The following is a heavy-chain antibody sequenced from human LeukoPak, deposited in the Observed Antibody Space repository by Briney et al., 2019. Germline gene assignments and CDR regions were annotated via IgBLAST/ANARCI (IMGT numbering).Heavy chain of an antibody. CDR3: AILRTNSDY. D-gene: IGHD3-16*01. V-gene: IGHV3-7*01. J-gene: IGHJ4*02. CDR2: IKQDGSET. CDR1: GFTFSSYW. Sequence: GGSLRLSCAASGFTFSSYWMYWVRQAPGKGLEWVAMIKQDGSETYYVDYVKGRFTISRDNAENSLYLQMNSLRAEDAAVYYCAILRTNSDYWGQGTLVTVSS.